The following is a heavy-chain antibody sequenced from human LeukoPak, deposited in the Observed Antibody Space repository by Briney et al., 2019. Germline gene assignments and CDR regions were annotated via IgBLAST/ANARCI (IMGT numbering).Heavy chain of an antibody. Sequence: GGSLRLSCAASGFTFSAYEMNWVRQAPGKGLEWVSYISSSGSTIYYSDSVKGRFTISRDNAKNSLYLQMNSLRAEDTAVYYCAELGITMIGGVWGKGTTVTTSS. CDR3: AELGITMIGGV. J-gene: IGHJ6*04. V-gene: IGHV3-48*03. CDR1: GFTFSAYE. CDR2: ISSSGSTI. D-gene: IGHD3-10*02.